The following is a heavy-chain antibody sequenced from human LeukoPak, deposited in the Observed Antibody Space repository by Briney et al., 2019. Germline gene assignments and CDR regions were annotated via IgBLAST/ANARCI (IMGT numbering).Heavy chain of an antibody. Sequence: SETLSLTCTVSGGSISSYYWSWIRQPAGKGLEWIGRIYTSGSTNYNPSLKSRVTMSVDTSKNQFSLKLSSVTAADTAVYYCARAVVLAYYYDSSGYLYNWFDPWGKGTLVTVSS. CDR1: GGSISSYY. D-gene: IGHD3-22*01. CDR3: ARAVVLAYYYDSSGYLYNWFDP. J-gene: IGHJ5*02. CDR2: IYTSGST. V-gene: IGHV4-4*07.